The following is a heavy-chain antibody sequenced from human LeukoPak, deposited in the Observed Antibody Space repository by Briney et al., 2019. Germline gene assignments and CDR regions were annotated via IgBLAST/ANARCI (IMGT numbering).Heavy chain of an antibody. CDR1: GDSVSSNSAA. CDR3: ARFLPPLDYSSSSLAFDI. CDR2: TYYRSKWYN. V-gene: IGHV6-1*01. Sequence: SQTLSLTCAISGDSVSSNSAAWNWIRQSPSRGLEWLGRTYYRSKWYNDYAVSVKSRITINPDTSKNQFSLQLNSVTPEDTAVYYCARFLPPLDYSSSSLAFDIWGQGTMVTVSS. J-gene: IGHJ3*02. D-gene: IGHD6-6*01.